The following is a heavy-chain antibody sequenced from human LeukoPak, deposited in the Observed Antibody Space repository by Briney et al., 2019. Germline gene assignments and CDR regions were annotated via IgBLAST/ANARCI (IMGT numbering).Heavy chain of an antibody. CDR1: GGSISSGGYS. V-gene: IGHV4-30-4*07. D-gene: IGHD6-19*01. Sequence: PSETLSLTCAVSGGSISSGGYSWSWIRQPPGKGLEWIGYIYYSGSTYYNPSLKSRVTISVDTSKNQFSLKLSSVTAADTAVYYCARGAPNSSGWYGYPYYYYYYYMDVWGKGTTVTVSS. CDR3: ARGAPNSSGWYGYPYYYYYYYMDV. J-gene: IGHJ6*03. CDR2: IYYSGST.